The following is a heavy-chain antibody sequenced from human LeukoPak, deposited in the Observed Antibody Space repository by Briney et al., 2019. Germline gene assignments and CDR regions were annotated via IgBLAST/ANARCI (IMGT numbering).Heavy chain of an antibody. CDR3: AIAQNYYYYGMDV. Sequence: GESLKICCTGSGYSFTSYWIGWVRQMPGKGLEWMGIIYPGDSDTRYSPSFQGQVTISADKSISTAYLQWSSLKASDTAMYYCAIAQNYYYYGMDVWGQGTTVTVSS. CDR2: IYPGDSDT. J-gene: IGHJ6*02. CDR1: GYSFTSYW. V-gene: IGHV5-51*01.